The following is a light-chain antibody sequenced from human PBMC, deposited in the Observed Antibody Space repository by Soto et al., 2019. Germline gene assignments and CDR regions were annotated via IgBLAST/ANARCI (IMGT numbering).Light chain of an antibody. J-gene: IGLJ3*02. CDR2: DVN. CDR1: SSDVGGYKY. CDR3: SSYTSSSTWL. V-gene: IGLV2-14*01. Sequence: QLVLTQPASVSGSPGQSITISCTGTSSDVGGYKYVSWYQQHPGKVPKLIIYDVNNRPSGVSNRFSGSKSGNTASLTISGLQADDEADYYCSSYTSSSTWLFGGGTKLTVL.